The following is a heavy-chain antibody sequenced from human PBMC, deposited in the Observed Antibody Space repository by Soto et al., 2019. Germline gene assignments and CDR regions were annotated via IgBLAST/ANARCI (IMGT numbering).Heavy chain of an antibody. CDR3: AKDVVVGATTGLGDYYYYYGMDV. CDR1: GFTFTSYG. D-gene: IGHD1-26*01. J-gene: IGHJ6*02. V-gene: IGHV3-30*18. Sequence: GSLRPSCAASGFTFTSYGIHFVRHSPFKWLEWVAVISYDGSNKYYADSVKGRFTISRDNSKNTLYLQMNSLRAEDTAVYYCAKDVVVGATTGLGDYYYYYGMDVWGQGTTVTVSS. CDR2: ISYDGSNK.